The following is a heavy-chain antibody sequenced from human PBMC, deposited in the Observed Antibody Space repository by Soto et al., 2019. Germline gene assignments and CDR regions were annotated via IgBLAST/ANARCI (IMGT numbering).Heavy chain of an antibody. CDR1: GLTFTSSA. V-gene: IGHV1-58*02. Sequence: QVQLVQSGPEVKKPGTSVKVSCKASGLTFTSSAIQWVRQARGQRLEWIGWIVVGNGNTNYAQKFQKGVTITRDMSTSTAYMELSSLRSEDTAVYYCATAVSKFDTSGSLPYGVDVWGRGTTVTVSS. D-gene: IGHD5-12*01. CDR2: IVVGNGNT. J-gene: IGHJ6*02. CDR3: ATAVSKFDTSGSLPYGVDV.